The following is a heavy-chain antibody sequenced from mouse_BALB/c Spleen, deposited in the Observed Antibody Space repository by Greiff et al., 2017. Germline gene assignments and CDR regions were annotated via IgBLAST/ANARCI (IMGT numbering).Heavy chain of an antibody. D-gene: IGHD2-3*01. Sequence: EVHLVESGGGLVKPGGSLKLSCAASGFTFSSYAMSWVRQTPEKRLEWVASISSGGSTYYPDSVKGRFTISRDNARNILYLQMSSLRSEDTAMYYCARGLDGYYLSWFAYWGQGTLVTVSA. CDR3: ARGLDGYYLSWFAY. CDR1: GFTFSSYA. J-gene: IGHJ3*01. CDR2: ISSGGST. V-gene: IGHV5-6-5*01.